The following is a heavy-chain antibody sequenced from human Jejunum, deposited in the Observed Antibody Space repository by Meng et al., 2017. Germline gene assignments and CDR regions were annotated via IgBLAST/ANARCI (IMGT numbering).Heavy chain of an antibody. D-gene: IGHD2-8*01. J-gene: IGHJ4*02. CDR1: GDSISSSYG. CDR2: IYHSGTT. V-gene: IGHV4-4*02. CDR3: ARDFEALNGV. Sequence: QESLKVTGPGLCKPWGTLSLTCAVSGDSISSSYGWSWVRQSPGKGLEWIGEIYHSGTTNYNPSLKSRVTLSVDKSKNQFSLNLSSVTAADTAVYFCARDFEALNGVWGQGTLVTVSS.